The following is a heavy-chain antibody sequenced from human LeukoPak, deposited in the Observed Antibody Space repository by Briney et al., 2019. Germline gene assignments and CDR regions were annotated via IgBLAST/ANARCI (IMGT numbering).Heavy chain of an antibody. CDR1: GFTFSSYS. V-gene: IGHV3-21*04. D-gene: IGHD1-7*01. CDR2: ISSSSSYI. CDR3: AKPNWNYGLDYYFDY. J-gene: IGHJ4*02. Sequence: GGSLRLSCAASGFTFSSYSMNWVRQAPGKGLEWVSSISSSSSYIYYADSVKGRFTISRDNSKNTLYLQMNSLRAEDTAVYYCAKPNWNYGLDYYFDYWGQGTLVTVSS.